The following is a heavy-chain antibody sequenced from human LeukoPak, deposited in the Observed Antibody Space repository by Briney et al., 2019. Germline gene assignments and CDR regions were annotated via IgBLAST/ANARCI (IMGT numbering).Heavy chain of an antibody. Sequence: PGGSLRLSCAASGFTFSSYSMNWVRQAPGKGLEWVSSISSSSSYIYYADSVKGRFTISRDNAKNSLYLQMNSPRAEDTAVYYCARDSFGSYYYYGMDVWGQGTTVTVSS. CDR3: ARDSFGSYYYYGMDV. CDR2: ISSSSSYI. V-gene: IGHV3-21*01. J-gene: IGHJ6*02. D-gene: IGHD3-10*01. CDR1: GFTFSSYS.